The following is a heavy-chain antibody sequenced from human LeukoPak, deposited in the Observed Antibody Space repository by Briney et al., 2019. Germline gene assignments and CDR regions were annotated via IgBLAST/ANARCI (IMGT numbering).Heavy chain of an antibody. CDR1: GGSISSYY. V-gene: IGHV4-59*01. J-gene: IGHJ4*02. CDR2: IYYSGST. CDR3: ARVVGGSLPYFDY. D-gene: IGHD1-26*01. Sequence: PSETLSLTCTVSGGSISSYYWSWIRQPPGKGLEWIGYIYYSGSTNYNPSLKSRVTVSVDTSKNQFSLKLSSVTAADTAVYYCARVVGGSLPYFDYWGQGTLVTVSS.